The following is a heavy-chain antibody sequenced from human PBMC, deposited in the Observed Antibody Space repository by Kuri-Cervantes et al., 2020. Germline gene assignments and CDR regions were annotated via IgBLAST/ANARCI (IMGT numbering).Heavy chain of an antibody. D-gene: IGHD6-13*01. CDR2: INWNGGST. J-gene: IGHJ4*02. CDR1: GFTFSSYW. Sequence: LSLTCAASGFTFSSYWMSWVRQAPGKGLEWVSGINWNGGSTGYADSVKGRFTISRDNAKNSLYLQMNSLRDEDTAVYYCAREGEAAAGYYFDYWGQGTLVTVSS. V-gene: IGHV3-20*04. CDR3: AREGEAAAGYYFDY.